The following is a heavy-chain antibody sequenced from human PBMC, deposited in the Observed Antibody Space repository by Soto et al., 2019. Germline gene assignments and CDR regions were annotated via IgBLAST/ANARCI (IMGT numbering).Heavy chain of an antibody. CDR2: IYPGDSDT. CDR1: GYSFTNNW. D-gene: IGHD4-4*01. CDR3: ARRSNSQYAMDV. J-gene: IGHJ6*02. Sequence: GESLKISCKGSGYSFTNNWIGWVRQMPGKGLEWMGIIYPGDSDTRYSPSFQGQVPISADKPISTAYLQWSSLQASDTAMYYCARRSNSQYAMDVWGQGTTVTVSS. V-gene: IGHV5-51*01.